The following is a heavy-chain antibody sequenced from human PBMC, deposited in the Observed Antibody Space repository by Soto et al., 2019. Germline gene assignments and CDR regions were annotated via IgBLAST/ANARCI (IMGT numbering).Heavy chain of an antibody. J-gene: IGHJ1*01. CDR2: IYYSGNT. V-gene: IGHV4-59*12. CDR1: GGSISPYY. D-gene: IGHD3-22*01. CDR3: AREMNSYDTSGDSSFAS. Sequence: SETLSLTCAISGGSISPYYSSWIRQIPGKGLEWVGYIYYSGNTFYNPSLKSRVTIAVDTSKNQFSLRLSSVTAAATAVYYCAREMNSYDTSGDSSFASWGQGTLVTVSS.